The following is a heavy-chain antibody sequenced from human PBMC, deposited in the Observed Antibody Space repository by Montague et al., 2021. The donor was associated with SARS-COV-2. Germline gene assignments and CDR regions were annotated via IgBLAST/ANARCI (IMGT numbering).Heavy chain of an antibody. CDR2: INYSGKT. J-gene: IGHJ2*01. Sequence: SETLSLTCTVSGGSISSGSYYWGWVRQPPGKGLVWFGTINYSGKTYYNTSLKSRVTVSVDTSKNQFSLKVTSATAADTAVYYCARRAQWQLSWFFDLWGRGTLVTVSS. CDR1: GGSISSGSYY. D-gene: IGHD6-19*01. V-gene: IGHV4-39*01. CDR3: ARRAQWQLSWFFDL.